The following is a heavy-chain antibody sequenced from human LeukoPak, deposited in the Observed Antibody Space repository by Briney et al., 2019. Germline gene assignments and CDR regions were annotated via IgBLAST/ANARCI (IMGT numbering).Heavy chain of an antibody. V-gene: IGHV3-30*14. CDR1: RFTFSRYA. D-gene: IGHD3-16*01. CDR3: ARAVDVADY. Sequence: GGSLRLSCAASRFTFSRYAMHWVRQAPGKGPEWVAIISFDGSQKYYADSVKGRFTISRDNARNSVYLQMNSLRGEDTAVYYCARAVDVADYWGQGTLVAVSS. CDR2: ISFDGSQK. J-gene: IGHJ4*02.